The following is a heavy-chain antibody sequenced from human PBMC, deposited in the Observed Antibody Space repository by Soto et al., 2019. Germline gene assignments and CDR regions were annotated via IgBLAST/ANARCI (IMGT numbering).Heavy chain of an antibody. CDR3: ARIHYEPTVTTYYFDY. V-gene: IGHV2-26*01. Sequence: QVTLKESGPVLVKPTETLTLTCTVSGFSLSNARMGVSWIRQPPGKALEWLAHIFSNDEKSYSTSLKSRLTISKDTSKSPVVLTMTNMDPVDTATYYCARIHYEPTVTTYYFDYWGQGTLVTVSS. CDR2: IFSNDEK. J-gene: IGHJ4*02. D-gene: IGHD4-17*01. CDR1: GFSLSNARMG.